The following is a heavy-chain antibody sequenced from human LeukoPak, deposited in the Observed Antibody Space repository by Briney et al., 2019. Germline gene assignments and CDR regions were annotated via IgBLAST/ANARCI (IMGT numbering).Heavy chain of an antibody. V-gene: IGHV3-30*02. Sequence: PGGSLRLSCAASGFTFSSYGMHWVRQAPGKGLEWVAFIRYDGSNKYYADSVKGRFTISRDNSKNTLYLQMNSLRAEDTAVYYCAKRRDSGSYLLSWFDPWGQGTLVTVSS. D-gene: IGHD1-26*01. CDR1: GFTFSSYG. J-gene: IGHJ5*02. CDR2: IRYDGSNK. CDR3: AKRRDSGSYLLSWFDP.